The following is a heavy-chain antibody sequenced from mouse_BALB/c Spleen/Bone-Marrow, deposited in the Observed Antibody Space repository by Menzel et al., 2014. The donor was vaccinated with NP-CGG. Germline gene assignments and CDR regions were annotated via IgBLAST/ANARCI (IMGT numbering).Heavy chain of an antibody. CDR2: IWSGGST. J-gene: IGHJ2*01. Sequence: QVQLQQSGPGLVQPSQSLSITCTVSGFSLTSYGVHWARQSPGKGLEWLGVIWSGGSTDYNAAFISRLSISKDNSKSQVFFKMNGLQANDTAIYYCARDRGSYFDYWGQGTTLTVSS. V-gene: IGHV2-2*02. CDR1: GFSLTSYG. D-gene: IGHD3-2*01. CDR3: ARDRGSYFDY.